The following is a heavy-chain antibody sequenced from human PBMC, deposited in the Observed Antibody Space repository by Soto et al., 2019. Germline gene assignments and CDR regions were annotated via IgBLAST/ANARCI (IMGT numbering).Heavy chain of an antibody. CDR2: ISGGGDTT. D-gene: IGHD3-10*01. Sequence: EVQLLESGGGLVQPGGALRLSCAASGFTFNNYAMTWVRQAPGTGLEWVSAISGGGDTTSYADSVKGRFTVSRDGSKNTLYLQVSSLRAEDTALYCCAKGRGGSGSLTPRVDFWGQGTLVTVSS. CDR1: GFTFNNYA. CDR3: AKGRGGSGSLTPRVDF. J-gene: IGHJ4*02. V-gene: IGHV3-23*01.